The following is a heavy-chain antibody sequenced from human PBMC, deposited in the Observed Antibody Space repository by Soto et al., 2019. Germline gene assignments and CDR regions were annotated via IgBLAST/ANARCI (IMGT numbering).Heavy chain of an antibody. Sequence: EVQLVESGGGLVQPGGSLRLSCAASGFTFSSYSVNRVRQAPAKGLEWVSYISSSSSTIYYPDSVKGRFTISRDNAKNSLYLQMNSLRAEDTAVYYCARHPERIAQIGWFDPWGQGTLVTVSS. CDR3: ARHPERIAQIGWFDP. J-gene: IGHJ5*02. CDR1: GFTFSSYS. V-gene: IGHV3-48*01. CDR2: ISSSSSTI. D-gene: IGHD6-13*01.